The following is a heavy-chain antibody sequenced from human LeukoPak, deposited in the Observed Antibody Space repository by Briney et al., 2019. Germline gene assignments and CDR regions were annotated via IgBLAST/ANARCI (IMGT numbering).Heavy chain of an antibody. CDR2: VYYSGRT. V-gene: IGHV4-59*11. CDR1: GVSISGHY. CDR3: ARLLDNDSSGDPDTFDM. D-gene: IGHD3-22*01. J-gene: IGHJ3*02. Sequence: PSETLSLTCTVSGVSISGHYWSWIWQPPGNGLEWIGFVYYSGRTRYNPSLHSRVTISADTSKNHLSLKLTSVTAADTAVYYCARLLDNDSSGDPDTFDMWGQGIKVTVSS.